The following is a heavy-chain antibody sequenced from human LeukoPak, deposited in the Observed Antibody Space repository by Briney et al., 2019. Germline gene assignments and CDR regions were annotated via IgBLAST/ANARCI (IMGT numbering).Heavy chain of an antibody. CDR2: ISASGAMT. J-gene: IGHJ4*02. D-gene: IGHD4-11*01. Sequence: GGSLRLSCAASGFTFNDYAMTWVRRAPGKGLEWVSSISASGAMTYYADSVKGRFTVSRDNSKNTLYLQMSRLTAADTAVYYCAKDRSIDYTFDHWGQGTLVTVSS. V-gene: IGHV3-23*01. CDR3: AKDRSIDYTFDH. CDR1: GFTFNDYA.